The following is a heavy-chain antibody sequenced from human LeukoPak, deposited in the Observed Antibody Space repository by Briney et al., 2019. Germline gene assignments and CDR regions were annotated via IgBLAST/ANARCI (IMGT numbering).Heavy chain of an antibody. CDR1: AYSINGLNY. V-gene: IGHV4-38-2*01. J-gene: IGHJ5*02. CDR2: IHHSGSI. D-gene: IGHD2-2*01. CDR3: ARLGYCSSTSCYPDL. Sequence: PSETLSLTCAVSAYSINGLNYWGWIRQPPGKELEWIGSIHHSGSIDYNPSLKSRVTISIDTSKKQFSLKLTYVTAADTAVYYCARLGYCSSTSCYPDLWGQGSLVTVSS.